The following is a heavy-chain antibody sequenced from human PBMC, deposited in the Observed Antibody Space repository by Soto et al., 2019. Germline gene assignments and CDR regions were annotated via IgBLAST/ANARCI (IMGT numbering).Heavy chain of an antibody. CDR2: ISPYNDYT. Sequence: GASVKVSCKASGYTFIRYGIAWVRQAPGQGLEWMGWISPYNDYTTYAEKLQGRVTMTADTSSKTVYMELRSLRSEDTAVYYCARDGWESSSWYFDYWGQGTLVTVSS. CDR3: ARDGWESSSWYFDY. D-gene: IGHD6-13*01. CDR1: GYTFIRYG. J-gene: IGHJ4*02. V-gene: IGHV1-18*01.